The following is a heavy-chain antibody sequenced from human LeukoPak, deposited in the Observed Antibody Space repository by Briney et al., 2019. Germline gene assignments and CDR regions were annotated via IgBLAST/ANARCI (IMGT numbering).Heavy chain of an antibody. CDR1: GGSISSSSYY. D-gene: IGHD4-23*01. V-gene: IGHV4-39*07. CDR3: ASSMTTVARFDP. CDR2: IYYSGST. Sequence: PSETLSLTCTVSGGSISSSSYYWGWIRQPPGKGLEWIGSIYYSGSTYYNPSLKSRVTISVDTSKNQFSLKLSSVTAADTAVYYCASSMTTVARFDPWGQGTLVTVSS. J-gene: IGHJ5*02.